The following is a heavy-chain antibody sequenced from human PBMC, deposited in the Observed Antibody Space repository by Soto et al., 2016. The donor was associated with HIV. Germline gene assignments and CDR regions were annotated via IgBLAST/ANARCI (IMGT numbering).Heavy chain of an antibody. Sequence: VQLVQSGAEVKKPGASVKVSCKASGYTFSSFDINWVRQASGQGLEWMGWMNPNSGNTGYAQKSQGRVTITRNTSISTAYMELNSLRSEDTAVYYLLGEGGSSNGIPSGQGSWFDPWGQGTLVTVSS. D-gene: IGHD2-8*01. J-gene: IGHJ5*02. CDR2: MNPNSGNT. CDR1: GYTFSSFD. CDR3: LGEGGSSNGIPSGQGSWFDP. V-gene: IGHV1-8*03.